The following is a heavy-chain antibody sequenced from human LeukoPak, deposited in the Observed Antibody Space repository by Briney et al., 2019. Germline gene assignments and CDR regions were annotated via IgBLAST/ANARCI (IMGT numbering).Heavy chain of an antibody. Sequence: SVKVSCKASGGTFSSYAISWVRQAPGQGLEWMGGIIPIFGTANYAQKFQGRVTITADGSTSTAYMELSSLRSEDTAVYYCASSYDSSGYSIDYWGQGTLVTVSS. D-gene: IGHD3-22*01. CDR3: ASSYDSSGYSIDY. J-gene: IGHJ4*02. V-gene: IGHV1-69*01. CDR2: IIPIFGTA. CDR1: GGTFSSYA.